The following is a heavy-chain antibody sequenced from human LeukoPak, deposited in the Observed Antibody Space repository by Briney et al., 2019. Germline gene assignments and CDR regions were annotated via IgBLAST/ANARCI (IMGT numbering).Heavy chain of an antibody. V-gene: IGHV4-39*01. Sequence: SETLSLTCTLSGGSISSSSYYWGWIRQPPGKGLEWIGSIYYSGSTYYNPSLKSRVTISVDTSKNQFSLKLSSVTAADTAVYYCARRGSYYGPYYYYYMDVWGKGTTVTISS. CDR2: IYYSGST. D-gene: IGHD3-10*01. CDR3: ARRGSYYGPYYYYYMDV. CDR1: GGSISSSSYY. J-gene: IGHJ6*03.